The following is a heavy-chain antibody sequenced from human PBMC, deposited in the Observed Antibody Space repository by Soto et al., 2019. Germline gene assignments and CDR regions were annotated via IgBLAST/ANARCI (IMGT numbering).Heavy chain of an antibody. V-gene: IGHV1-69*13. CDR1: GGTFSNYA. CDR3: AREVYGDYGKPIDY. CDR2: IIPIFGTA. Sequence: AAAVQVCCKTSGGTFSNYAISWVRQAPGQGLEWMGGIIPIFGTANYAQKFQGRVTITADESTTTAYMELSSLRSEDTAVYYCAREVYGDYGKPIDYRGQGTLVTV. J-gene: IGHJ4*02. D-gene: IGHD4-17*01.